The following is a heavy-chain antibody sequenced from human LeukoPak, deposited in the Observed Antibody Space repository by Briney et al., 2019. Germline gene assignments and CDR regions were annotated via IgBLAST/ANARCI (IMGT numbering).Heavy chain of an antibody. D-gene: IGHD3-22*01. CDR2: ISGSGGST. Sequence: QSGGSLRLSCAASGFTFSSYVVTWVRQAPGKGLEWVSAISGSGGSTFYADSVKGRFTISRDNSKNTLYLQMSSLRAEDTAVYYCAKDRGRYYDSSGYYWGYYFDSWGQGILVTVST. J-gene: IGHJ4*02. V-gene: IGHV3-23*01. CDR1: GFTFSSYV. CDR3: AKDRGRYYDSSGYYWGYYFDS.